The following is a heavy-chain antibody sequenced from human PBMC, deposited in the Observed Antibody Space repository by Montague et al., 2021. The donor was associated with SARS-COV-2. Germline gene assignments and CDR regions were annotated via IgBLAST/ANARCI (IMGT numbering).Heavy chain of an antibody. CDR3: ARGLWFGELLSLYYYYGMDV. J-gene: IGHJ6*02. CDR1: GDSVSINSAA. D-gene: IGHD3-10*01. Sequence: CAISGDSVSINSAAWNWNRHSPSRDLQRQGRTYYRSKWYNDYAVSVKSRITINPDTSKNQFSLQLNSVTPEDTAVYYCARGLWFGELLSLYYYYGMDVWGQGTTVTVSS. V-gene: IGHV6-1*01. CDR2: TYYRSKWYN.